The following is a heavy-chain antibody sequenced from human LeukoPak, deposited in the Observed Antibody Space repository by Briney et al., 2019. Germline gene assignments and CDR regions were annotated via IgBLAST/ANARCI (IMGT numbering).Heavy chain of an antibody. Sequence: GGSLRLSCAASGFTFSSYAMNWVRQAPGEGLEWVSGISASGGKTYFADSVKGRFTISRDNSRNTLWLQMSSLRAEDTAVYYCAKARNSGWFFTGDNFDYWGQGTLVTVSS. CDR2: ISASGGKT. CDR3: AKARNSGWFFTGDNFDY. J-gene: IGHJ4*02. CDR1: GFTFSSYA. V-gene: IGHV3-23*01. D-gene: IGHD6-19*01.